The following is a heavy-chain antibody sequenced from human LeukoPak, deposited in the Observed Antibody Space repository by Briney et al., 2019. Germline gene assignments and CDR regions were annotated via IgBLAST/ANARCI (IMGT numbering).Heavy chain of an antibody. CDR2: VTGSGSST. V-gene: IGHV3-23*01. D-gene: IGHD6-13*01. J-gene: IGHJ4*02. Sequence: GGSLRLSCAASGFPFSSYVMSWVRQAPGKGLEWVSGVTGSGSSTYYADSVKGRFTVSRDNSTNMLYLQMSSLRAEDTAMYYCASQQLGLDDWGQGTLVTVSS. CDR1: GFPFSSYV. CDR3: ASQQLGLDD.